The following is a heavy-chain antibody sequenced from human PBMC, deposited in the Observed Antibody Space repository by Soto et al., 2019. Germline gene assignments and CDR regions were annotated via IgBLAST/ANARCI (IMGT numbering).Heavy chain of an antibody. CDR2: ISYDGSHK. CDR3: ATVWAPRYFGRSSCHPAGAY. V-gene: IGHV3-30*03. Sequence: QVQLVESGGGVVQPGRSLRLSCAGSGFTFSNYGLHWVRQAPGKGLEWVAVISYDGSHKYYADSVKGRFTISRDNSNNMLYLQMDSLRAEDTAVHYGATVWAPRYFGRSSCHPAGAYWGQGSLVTVSS. D-gene: IGHD2-15*01. CDR1: GFTFSNYG. J-gene: IGHJ4*02.